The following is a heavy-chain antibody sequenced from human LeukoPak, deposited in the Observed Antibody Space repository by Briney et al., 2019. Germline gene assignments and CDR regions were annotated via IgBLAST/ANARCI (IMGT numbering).Heavy chain of an antibody. J-gene: IGHJ4*02. CDR3: ARDPSRGYSYGYADY. Sequence: PGGSLRLSCAASGFTFNTYWMHWVRQAPGKGLVWVARVNREGTTTTYADSVKGRFTISRDNAKNTLYLQMNNLRAEDTAVYYCARDPSRGYSYGYADYWGQGSLVIVSS. D-gene: IGHD5-18*01. CDR1: GFTFNTYW. V-gene: IGHV3-74*03. CDR2: VNREGTTT.